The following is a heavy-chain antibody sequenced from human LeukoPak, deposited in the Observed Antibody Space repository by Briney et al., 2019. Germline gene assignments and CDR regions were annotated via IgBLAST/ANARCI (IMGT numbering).Heavy chain of an antibody. CDR3: AREAYLGYDSSGYFGY. CDR1: GFTVSSNY. V-gene: IGHV3-53*01. D-gene: IGHD3-22*01. J-gene: IGHJ4*02. CDR2: IYSSGST. Sequence: TGGSLRLSCAASGFTVSSNYMSWVRQAPGKGLEWVSIIYSSGSTYYADSVKGRFTISRDNSKNTLYLRMNSLRAEDTAVYYCAREAYLGYDSSGYFGYWGQGTLVTVSS.